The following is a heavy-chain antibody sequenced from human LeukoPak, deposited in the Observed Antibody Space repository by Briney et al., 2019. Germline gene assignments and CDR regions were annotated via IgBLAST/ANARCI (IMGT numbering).Heavy chain of an antibody. CDR1: GGTFSSYA. V-gene: IGHV1-69*13. CDR2: IIPIFGTA. CDR3: ARGFTPVRIAAAGTPPGY. J-gene: IGHJ4*02. Sequence: SVKVSCKASGGTFSSYAISWVRQAPGQGLEWMGGIIPIFGTANYAQKFQGRVTITADESTSTAYMELSSLRSEDTAVYYCARGFTPVRIAAAGTPPGYWGQGTLVTVSS. D-gene: IGHD6-13*01.